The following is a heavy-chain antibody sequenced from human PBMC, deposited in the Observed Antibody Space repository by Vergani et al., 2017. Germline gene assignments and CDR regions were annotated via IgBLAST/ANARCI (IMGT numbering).Heavy chain of an antibody. J-gene: IGHJ4*02. CDR1: GFTFSNFG. D-gene: IGHD2-21*02. Sequence: QVQLVESAGGVVQPGGSLRLSCAASGFTFSNFGMHWIRQAPGKGLEWLAYIGKDVINTRYRDAVTGRFTVSRDNSKDILYLQMDSLRSDDTALYYCANYLRDSTDGLPDSWGPGTIVIVSS. V-gene: IGHV3-30*02. CDR2: IGKDVINT. CDR3: ANYLRDSTDGLPDS.